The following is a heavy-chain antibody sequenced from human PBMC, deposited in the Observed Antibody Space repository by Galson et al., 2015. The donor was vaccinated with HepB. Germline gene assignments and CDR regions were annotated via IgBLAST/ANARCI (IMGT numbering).Heavy chain of an antibody. CDR1: GYTFTSYG. Sequence: SVKVSCKASGYTFTSYGISWVRQAPGQGLEWMGWISAYNGNTNYAQKLQGRVTMTTDTSTSTAYMELRSLRSDDTAVYYCARDPPLLGIAAAGTPARAYAFDIWGQGTMVTVSS. J-gene: IGHJ3*02. D-gene: IGHD6-13*01. V-gene: IGHV1-18*04. CDR3: ARDPPLLGIAAAGTPARAYAFDI. CDR2: ISAYNGNT.